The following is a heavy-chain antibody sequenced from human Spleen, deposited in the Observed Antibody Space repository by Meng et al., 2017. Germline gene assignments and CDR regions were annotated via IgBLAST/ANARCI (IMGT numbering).Heavy chain of an antibody. Sequence: QVQLQGSGPGLVKPPGTLSLTCVVSGGSISSIDWWSWVRQPPGKGLEWIGEIYHGGDTNYNPSLKSRVTIAIDKSKNQFSLKLSSVTAADTAVYYCASWIYSCGWQWGQGALVTVSS. V-gene: IGHV4-4*03. CDR1: GGSISSIDW. CDR3: ASWIYSCGWQ. CDR2: IYHGGDT. D-gene: IGHD6-19*01. J-gene: IGHJ4*02.